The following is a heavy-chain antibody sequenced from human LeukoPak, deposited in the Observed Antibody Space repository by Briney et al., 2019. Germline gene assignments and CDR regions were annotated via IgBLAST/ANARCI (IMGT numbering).Heavy chain of an antibody. Sequence: GGSLRLSCAASGFTFSSYWMHWVRQAPGKGLVWVSVISGSGGSTYYADSVKGRFTISRDNSKNTLYLQMNSLRAEDTAVYYCAKDASPNPLPLFDSWGQGTLVTVSS. V-gene: IGHV3-23*01. CDR3: AKDASPNPLPLFDS. J-gene: IGHJ4*02. CDR2: ISGSGGST. CDR1: GFTFSSYW.